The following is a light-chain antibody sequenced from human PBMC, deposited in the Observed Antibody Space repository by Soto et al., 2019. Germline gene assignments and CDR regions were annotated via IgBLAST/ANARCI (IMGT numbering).Light chain of an antibody. CDR1: SNDIGNFNY. CDR2: EVS. CDR3: SSYTTSNTVI. V-gene: IGLV2-14*01. Sequence: QSALTQPASVSGSPGQSITISCTGTSNDIGNFNYVSWYQQHPGKVPKLMICEVSDRPSGISSRFSGSKSGNTASLTVSGLQAEDEADYYCSSYTTSNTVIFGGGTTLTVL. J-gene: IGLJ2*01.